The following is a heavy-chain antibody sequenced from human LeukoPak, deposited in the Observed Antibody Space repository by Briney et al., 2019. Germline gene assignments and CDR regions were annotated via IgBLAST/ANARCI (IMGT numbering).Heavy chain of an antibody. Sequence: PGRSLRLSCAASGFTFSSYGMHWVRQAPGKGLEWVAVISYDGSNKYYADSVKGRFTISRDSSKNTLYLQMSSLRAEDTAVYYCAKRSVYYGMDVWGKGTTVTVSS. CDR2: ISYDGSNK. CDR3: AKRSVYYGMDV. J-gene: IGHJ6*04. CDR1: GFTFSSYG. V-gene: IGHV3-30*18.